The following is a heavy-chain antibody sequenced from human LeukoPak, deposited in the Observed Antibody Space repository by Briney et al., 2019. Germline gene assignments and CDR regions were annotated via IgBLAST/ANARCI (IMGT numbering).Heavy chain of an antibody. Sequence: PSETLSLTCAVSGGSISSSNWWSWVRQPPGKGLEWIGEIYHSGSTNYNPSLKSRVTISVDRPKNQFSLKLSPVTAADTAVYYCARVLGSSGFYYFDCWGQGTLVTVSS. CDR2: IYHSGST. V-gene: IGHV4-4*02. D-gene: IGHD3-22*01. CDR1: GGSISSSNW. J-gene: IGHJ4*02. CDR3: ARVLGSSGFYYFDC.